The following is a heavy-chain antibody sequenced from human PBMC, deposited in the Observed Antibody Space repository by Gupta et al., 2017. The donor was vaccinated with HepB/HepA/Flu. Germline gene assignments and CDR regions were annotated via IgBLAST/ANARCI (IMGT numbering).Heavy chain of an antibody. CDR2: IDPNSGAT. CDR1: GYTFIGNY. J-gene: IGHJ4*02. V-gene: IGHV1-2*02. Sequence: QVHLVQSGAEVKKPGASMKVSCKASGYTFIGNYLNWVRQAPGQGLEWMGWIDPNSGATNYAQSFQGRVSMTRDTSISTAYMELSSLKSDDSAVYFCARLHYCSRINCYTLDDYWGQGTPVTVSS. D-gene: IGHD2-2*02. CDR3: ARLHYCSRINCYTLDDY.